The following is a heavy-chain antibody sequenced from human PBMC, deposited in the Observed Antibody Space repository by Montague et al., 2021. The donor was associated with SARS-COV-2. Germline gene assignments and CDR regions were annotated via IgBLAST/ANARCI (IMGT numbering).Heavy chain of an antibody. CDR1: GDSVASTSAA. CDR3: ARAPGPGDGGNGNFEY. Sequence: CAISGDSVASTSAAWSWIRQSPSGGLEWLGRTYYRSKWYNNYAASVRSRITIDPDTSKNQFSLHLNSVTTEDTAVYYCARAPGPGDGGNGNFEYWGQGSLVTVSS. D-gene: IGHD4-23*01. CDR2: TYYRSKWYN. J-gene: IGHJ4*02. V-gene: IGHV6-1*01.